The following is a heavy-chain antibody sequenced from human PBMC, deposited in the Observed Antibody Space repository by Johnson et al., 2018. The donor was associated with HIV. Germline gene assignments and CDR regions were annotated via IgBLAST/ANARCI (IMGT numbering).Heavy chain of an antibody. J-gene: IGHJ3*02. CDR3: AKYGPDTSLYADAFDI. V-gene: IGHV3-30*02. CDR2: IRYDGSNK. Sequence: QVQLVESGGGVVQPGRSLRLSCAASGFTFSSYGMHWVRQAPGKGLEWVAFIRYDGSNKYYADSVKGRFTMSRDNSKKTLYLQMNSLRAEDTAVDYCAKYGPDTSLYADAFDIWGQGTMVTVSS. D-gene: IGHD2-8*01. CDR1: GFTFSSYG.